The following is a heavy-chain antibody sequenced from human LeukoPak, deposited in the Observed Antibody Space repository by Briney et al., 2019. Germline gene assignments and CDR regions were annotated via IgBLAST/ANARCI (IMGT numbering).Heavy chain of an antibody. J-gene: IGHJ3*02. CDR2: IIPIFGIA. CDR3: SREVGEVVVVPAGISVAFDI. CDR1: GGTFSSYA. Sequence: SVKVSCTASGGTFSSYAISWVRQAPGQGLEWMGRIIPIFGIANYAQKFQGRVTITADKSTCTAYMELSSLRSEGTAVYYCSREVGEVVVVPAGISVAFDIWGQGTMVTVSS. V-gene: IGHV1-69*04. D-gene: IGHD2-2*01.